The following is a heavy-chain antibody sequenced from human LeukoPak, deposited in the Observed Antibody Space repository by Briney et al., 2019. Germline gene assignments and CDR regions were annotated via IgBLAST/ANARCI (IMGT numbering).Heavy chain of an antibody. V-gene: IGHV4-59*12. J-gene: IGHJ3*02. CDR2: IYYSGST. CDR3: ALRWTKGNSWYQSAHAFDI. Sequence: SETLSLTCTVSGGSITGYYWSWIRQPPGKGLEWIGHIYYSGSTNYSPSLKSRVTISVDKSKNQFSLKLSSVTAADTAVYYCALRWTKGNSWYQSAHAFDIWGQGTMVTVSS. D-gene: IGHD6-13*01. CDR1: GGSITGYY.